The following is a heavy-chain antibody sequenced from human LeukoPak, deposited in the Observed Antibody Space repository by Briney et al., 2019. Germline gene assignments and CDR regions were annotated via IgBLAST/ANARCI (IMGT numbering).Heavy chain of an antibody. J-gene: IGHJ4*02. Sequence: ASVKVSRKASGGTFSSYAISWVRQAPGQGLEWMGGIIPIFGTANYAQKFQGRVTITADKSTSTAYMELSSLRSEDTAVYYCAREVTMVRGVTTFDYWGQGTLVTVSS. CDR2: IIPIFGTA. D-gene: IGHD3-10*01. CDR1: GGTFSSYA. V-gene: IGHV1-69*06. CDR3: AREVTMVRGVTTFDY.